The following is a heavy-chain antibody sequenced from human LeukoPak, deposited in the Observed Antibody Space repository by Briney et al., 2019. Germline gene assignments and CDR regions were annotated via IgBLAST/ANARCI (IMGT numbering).Heavy chain of an antibody. CDR3: ARVRASGSFRDAFDI. CDR1: GFTFGSYT. D-gene: IGHD1-26*01. J-gene: IGHJ3*02. V-gene: IGHV3-21*01. CDR2: ISSSSSYI. Sequence: GGSLRLSCAASGFTFGSYTMNWVRQAPGKGLEWVSSISSSSSYIYYADSVKGRFTISRDNAKSSLYLQMNSLRAEDTAVYYCARVRASGSFRDAFDIWGQGTVVTVSS.